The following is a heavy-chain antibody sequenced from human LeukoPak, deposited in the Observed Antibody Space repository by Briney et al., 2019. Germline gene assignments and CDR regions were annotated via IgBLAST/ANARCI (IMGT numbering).Heavy chain of an antibody. Sequence: SETLSLTCAVYGGSFSGYYWSWIRQPPGKGLEWTGEINHSGSTNYNPSLKSRVTISVDTSKNQFSLKLSSVTAADTAVYYCARRSYYGSGSYYAPLNYWGQGTLVTVSS. CDR3: ARRSYYGSGSYYAPLNY. CDR1: GGSFSGYY. D-gene: IGHD3-10*01. J-gene: IGHJ4*02. V-gene: IGHV4-34*01. CDR2: INHSGST.